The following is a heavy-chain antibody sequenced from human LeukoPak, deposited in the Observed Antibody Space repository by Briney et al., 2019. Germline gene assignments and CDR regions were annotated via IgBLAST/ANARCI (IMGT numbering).Heavy chain of an antibody. V-gene: IGHV1-46*01. J-gene: IGHJ5*02. Sequence: GASVKVSCKASGYTFTSYYMHWVRQAPGQGLEWMGIINPSGGSTSYAQKFQGRVTMTRDTSTSTVYMELSSLRSEDTAVYYCARDPSIAVAGQNWFDPWGQGTLVTVSS. CDR1: GYTFTSYY. D-gene: IGHD6-19*01. CDR3: ARDPSIAVAGQNWFDP. CDR2: INPSGGST.